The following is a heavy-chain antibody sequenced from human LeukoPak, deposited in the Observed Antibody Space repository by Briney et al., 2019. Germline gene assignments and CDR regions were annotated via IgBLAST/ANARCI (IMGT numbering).Heavy chain of an antibody. J-gene: IGHJ4*02. V-gene: IGHV4-59*01. Sequence: SETLSLTCTVSGGSISSYYWSWIRQPPGEGLEWIGYIYYSGSTNYNPSLKSRVTISVDTSKNQFSLKLSSVTAADTAVYYCARAKGYYYGSGSYYYFDYWGQGTLVTVSS. CDR3: ARAKGYYYGSGSYYYFDY. CDR2: IYYSGST. CDR1: GGSISSYY. D-gene: IGHD3-10*01.